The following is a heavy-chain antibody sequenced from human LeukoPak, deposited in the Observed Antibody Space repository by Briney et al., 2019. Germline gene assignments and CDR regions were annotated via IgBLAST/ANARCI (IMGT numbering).Heavy chain of an antibody. CDR1: GFTFSSYA. CDR3: ARAGSSWSLFDY. V-gene: IGHV3-30-3*01. Sequence: GGSLRLSCAASGFTFSSYAMHWVRQAPGKGLEWVAVISYDGSNKYYADSVKGRFTISRDNSKNTLYLQMNSLRAEDTAVYYCARAGSSWSLFDYWGQGTLVTVSS. D-gene: IGHD6-6*01. CDR2: ISYDGSNK. J-gene: IGHJ4*02.